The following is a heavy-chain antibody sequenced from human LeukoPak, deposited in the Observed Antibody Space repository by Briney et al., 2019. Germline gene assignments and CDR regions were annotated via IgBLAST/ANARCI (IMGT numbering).Heavy chain of an antibody. D-gene: IGHD6-19*01. CDR1: GFTVSSNY. Sequence: PGGSLRLSCAASGFTVSSNYMTWVRQAPGKGLEWVSVIHKNAITYYADSVKGRFTISRDNSKNTLYLQMNSLRAEDTAVYYCAKSTVAVAFWYLDLWGRGTLVTVSS. CDR2: IHKNAIT. V-gene: IGHV3-53*01. J-gene: IGHJ2*01. CDR3: AKSTVAVAFWYLDL.